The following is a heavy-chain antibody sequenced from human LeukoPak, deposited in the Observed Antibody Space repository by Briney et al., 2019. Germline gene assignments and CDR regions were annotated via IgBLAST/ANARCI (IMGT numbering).Heavy chain of an antibody. CDR1: GFTFSNYA. V-gene: IGHV3-23*01. J-gene: IGHJ4*02. D-gene: IGHD5-18*01. Sequence: GGSLRLSCAASGFTFSNYAMRWVRQAPGKGLEWVSGISGSGDSTYYADSVKGRFTISRDNSKNTLYLQMNSLRAEDTAVYYCARYDTAMAGNPLAIFDYWGQGTLVTVSS. CDR2: ISGSGDST. CDR3: ARYDTAMAGNPLAIFDY.